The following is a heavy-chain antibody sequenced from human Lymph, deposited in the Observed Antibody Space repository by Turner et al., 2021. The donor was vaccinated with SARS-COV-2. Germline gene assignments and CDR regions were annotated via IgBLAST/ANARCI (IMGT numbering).Heavy chain of an antibody. V-gene: IGHV4-59*08. D-gene: IGHD6-19*01. CDR1: GGSISSYY. CDR2: IHYSGST. CDR3: ARHGFSGWYGGGMDV. Sequence: QVQLQESGPGLVKPSETLSLTCTVSGGSISSYYWSWIWQPPGKGLEWIGYIHYSGSTNYNPSLKSRVTISVDTSKNQFSLKLNSVTAADTAVYYCARHGFSGWYGGGMDVWGQGTTVTVSS. J-gene: IGHJ6*02.